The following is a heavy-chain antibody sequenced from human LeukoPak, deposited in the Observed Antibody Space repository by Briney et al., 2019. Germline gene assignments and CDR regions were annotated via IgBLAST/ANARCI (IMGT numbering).Heavy chain of an antibody. CDR1: GFTLSSYG. J-gene: IGHJ6*02. V-gene: IGHV3-30*18. CDR2: ISYDGSNK. CDR3: AKDQVDIVVVPAAIDTYYYYGMDV. D-gene: IGHD2-2*02. Sequence: PGRSLRLSCAASGFTLSSYGMHWVRQAPGKGLEWVAVISYDGSNKYYADSVKGRFTISRDNSKNTLYLQMNSLRAEDTAVYYCAKDQVDIVVVPAAIDTYYYYGMDVWGQGTTVTVSS.